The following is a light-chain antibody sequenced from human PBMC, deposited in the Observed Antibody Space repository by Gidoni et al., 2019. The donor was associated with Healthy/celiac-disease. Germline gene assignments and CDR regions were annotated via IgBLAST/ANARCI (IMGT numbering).Light chain of an antibody. V-gene: IGLV2-23*01. Sequence: QSALTQPASVSGSPGQSITISCTGTSSDVGSYNLVSWYQQYPGKAPKLMLYEGSKRPSGVSNRFSGSKSGNTASLTSSGLQAEDEADYYCCSYAGSSPPYVFGTGTKVTVL. CDR2: EGS. CDR1: SSDVGSYNL. CDR3: CSYAGSSPPYV. J-gene: IGLJ1*01.